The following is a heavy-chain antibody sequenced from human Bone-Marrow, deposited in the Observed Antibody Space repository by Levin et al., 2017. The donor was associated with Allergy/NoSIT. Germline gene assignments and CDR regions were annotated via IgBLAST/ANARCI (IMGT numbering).Heavy chain of an antibody. J-gene: IGHJ3*02. Sequence: GGSLRLSCSASGFTFSSYAMHWVRQAPGKGLEYVSAISSNGGSTYYADSVKGRFTISRDNSKNTMDLQMSSLRAEDTAVYYCVTFPPSRIVATIGWAFDSWGQGTMVTVSS. CDR2: ISSNGGST. CDR1: GFTFSSYA. V-gene: IGHV3-64D*06. D-gene: IGHD5-12*01. CDR3: VTFPPSRIVATIGWAFDS.